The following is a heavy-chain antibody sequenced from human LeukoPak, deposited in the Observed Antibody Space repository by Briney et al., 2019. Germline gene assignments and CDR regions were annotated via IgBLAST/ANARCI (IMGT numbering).Heavy chain of an antibody. J-gene: IGHJ4*02. Sequence: GGSLRLSCSASGFTFSSCGMHWVRQAPGKGLEWVAFIWYDGSNKYNTDSVKGRFTISRDNAQNTLYLQMNSLRAEDTAVYYCARDFRATGGRAIIDYWGQGSLVSVSS. CDR3: ARDFRATGGRAIIDY. CDR1: GFTFSSCG. V-gene: IGHV3-33*01. CDR2: IWYDGSNK. D-gene: IGHD2-15*01.